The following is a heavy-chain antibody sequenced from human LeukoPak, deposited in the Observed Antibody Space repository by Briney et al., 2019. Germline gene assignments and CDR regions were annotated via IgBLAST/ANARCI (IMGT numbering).Heavy chain of an antibody. CDR1: GGSVSDYY. CDR2: IYHTGST. V-gene: IGHV4-59*02. Sequence: KTSETLSLTCTVSGGSVSDYYWSWIRQSPGKGLEWIGYIYHTGSTSYSPSLKSRVTISADTSQNQFSLKLSSVTAADTAVYYCARVSWFPGTSYYYMDVWDKGTTVTVSS. D-gene: IGHD1-1*01. CDR3: ARVSWFPGTSYYYMDV. J-gene: IGHJ6*03.